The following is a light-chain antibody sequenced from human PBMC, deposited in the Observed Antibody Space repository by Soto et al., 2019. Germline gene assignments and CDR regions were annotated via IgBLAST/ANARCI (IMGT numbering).Light chain of an antibody. CDR2: DVS. J-gene: IGKJ1*01. CDR3: QQRSNWPWT. CDR1: QSVRGY. V-gene: IGKV3-11*01. Sequence: EIVLTQSPATLSLSPGERGTLSCRASQSVRGYLAWYQQKPGQAPRLLIYDVSNRATGIPARFSGGGSGTDYSLTTSSLEPEDFAVYYCQQRSNWPWTFGQGTKVVIK.